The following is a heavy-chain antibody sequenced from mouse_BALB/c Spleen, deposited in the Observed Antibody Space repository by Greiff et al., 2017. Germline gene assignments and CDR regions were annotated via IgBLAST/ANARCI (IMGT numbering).Heavy chain of an antibody. CDR2: INSNGGST. CDR1: GFTFSSYY. D-gene: IGHD2-4*01. J-gene: IGHJ3*01. Sequence: EVKLMESGGGLVKLGGSLKLSCAASGFTFSSYYMSWVRQTPEKRLELVAAINSNGGSTYYPDTVNGRFTISRDNAKNTLYLQISSLKSEDTALYYCARHKIYYDYDGFAYWGQGTLVTVSA. V-gene: IGHV5-6-2*01. CDR3: ARHKIYYDYDGFAY.